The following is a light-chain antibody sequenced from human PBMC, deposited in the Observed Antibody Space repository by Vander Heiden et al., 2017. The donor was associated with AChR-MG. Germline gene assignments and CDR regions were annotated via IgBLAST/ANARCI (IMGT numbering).Light chain of an antibody. CDR3: QQYGGSPLFT. V-gene: IGKV3-20*01. CDR2: GAS. J-gene: IGKJ3*01. Sequence: ETALTQAPGTLSLSPGETATLPCRASQSVSSSYVAWYQQKPGQAPRLLIYGASSRATGIPDRFSGSGSGTDFTLTISRLEPEDFAVYYCQQYGGSPLFTFGPGTKVDIK. CDR1: QSVSSSY.